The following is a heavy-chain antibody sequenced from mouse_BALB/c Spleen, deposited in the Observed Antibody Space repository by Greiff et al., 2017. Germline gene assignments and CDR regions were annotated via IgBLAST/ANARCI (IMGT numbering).Heavy chain of an antibody. Sequence: VKLMESGPGLVAPSQSLSITCTVSGFSLTSYGVHWVRQPPGKGLEWLGVIWAGGSTNYNSALMSRLSISKDNSKSQVFLKMNSLHTDDTAMYYCAKGGEYYFDYWGQGTTLTVSS. J-gene: IGHJ2*01. CDR1: GFSLTSYG. V-gene: IGHV2-9*02. CDR2: IWAGGST. CDR3: AKGGEYYFDY.